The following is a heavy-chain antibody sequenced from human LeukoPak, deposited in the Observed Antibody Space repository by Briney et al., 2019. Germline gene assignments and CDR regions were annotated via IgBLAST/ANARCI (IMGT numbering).Heavy chain of an antibody. CDR3: ARWGLLSNAFDI. J-gene: IGHJ3*02. D-gene: IGHD3-16*01. Sequence: GGSLRLSCAASGFTFSSYSMNWVRQAPGPGLEWVSSISSSSSYIYYADSVKGRFTISRDNAKNSLYLQMNSLRAEDTAVYYCARWGLLSNAFDIWGQGTMVTVSS. V-gene: IGHV3-21*01. CDR1: GFTFSSYS. CDR2: ISSSSSYI.